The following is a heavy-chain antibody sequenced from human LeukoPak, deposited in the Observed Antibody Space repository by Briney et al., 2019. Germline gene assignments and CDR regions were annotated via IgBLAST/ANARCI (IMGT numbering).Heavy chain of an antibody. Sequence: GGSLRLSCAASGFTFSSYWMSWVRQAPGKGLEWVASTKQDGSEIYYVDSVKGRFIMSRDNAKNSLYLQMNSLRAEDTGVYYCARDADQGVERPAGAFDIWGQGTMVTVSS. CDR3: ARDADQGVERPAGAFDI. V-gene: IGHV3-7*01. J-gene: IGHJ3*02. D-gene: IGHD3-3*01. CDR1: GFTFSSYW. CDR2: TKQDGSEI.